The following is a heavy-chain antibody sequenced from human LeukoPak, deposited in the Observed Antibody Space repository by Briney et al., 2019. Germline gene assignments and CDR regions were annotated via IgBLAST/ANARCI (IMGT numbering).Heavy chain of an antibody. CDR1: GFTFSSYA. J-gene: IGHJ4*02. Sequence: PGGSLRLSCAASGFTFSSYAMHWVRQAPGKGLERVAVISYDGSNKYYADSVKGRFTISRDNSKNTLYLQMNSLRAEDTAVYYCARVTHGYWGQGTLVTVSS. CDR2: ISYDGSNK. CDR3: ARVTHGY. V-gene: IGHV3-30*01.